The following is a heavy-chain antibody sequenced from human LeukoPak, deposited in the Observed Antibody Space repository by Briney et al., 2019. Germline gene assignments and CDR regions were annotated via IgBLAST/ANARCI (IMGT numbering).Heavy chain of an antibody. CDR1: GGSVSSSSYF. D-gene: IGHD3-22*01. J-gene: IGHJ3*01. CDR2: MFYSGST. V-gene: IGHV4-39*01. CDR3: AVAGVRHYDSSGLYALDF. Sequence: SDTLSLTCTVSGGSVSSSSYFWGWIRQPPGKGLEWIGTMFYSGSTHYYPSLKSRVTISVDTSKNQFFLKLNSVTAADTAVYYCAVAGVRHYDSSGLYALDFWGQGTMVTVSS.